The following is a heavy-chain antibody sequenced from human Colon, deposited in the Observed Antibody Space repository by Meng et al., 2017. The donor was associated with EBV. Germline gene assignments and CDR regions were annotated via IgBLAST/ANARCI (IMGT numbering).Heavy chain of an antibody. CDR2: VYHTGST. J-gene: IGHJ4*02. V-gene: IGHV4-4*02. CDR3: ARVWQSLTAFFDS. Sequence: VQLQESGPGLVKPSGTLSLTCAFSGGSISSSHWWTWVRQPPGKGLEWIGEVYHTGSTKYNPSLKSRLTISVDKSKNQFSLNLTSVTAADTAVYYCARVWQSLTAFFDSWGQGTLVTVSS. CDR1: GGSISSSHW. D-gene: IGHD2-21*01.